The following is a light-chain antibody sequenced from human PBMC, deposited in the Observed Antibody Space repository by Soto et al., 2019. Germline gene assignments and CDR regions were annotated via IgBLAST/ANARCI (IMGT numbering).Light chain of an antibody. Sequence: QAVVTQPPSASGTPGQRVTISCSGSSSNIGSNHVYWYQQFPGMAPKLLMYRSDQRPTGVPDRFSGSRSGTSASPAISGLRSDDEADYYCSARDDILSGVVFGGGTKLTVL. CDR1: SSNIGSNH. V-gene: IGLV1-47*01. J-gene: IGLJ2*01. CDR2: RSD. CDR3: SARDDILSGVV.